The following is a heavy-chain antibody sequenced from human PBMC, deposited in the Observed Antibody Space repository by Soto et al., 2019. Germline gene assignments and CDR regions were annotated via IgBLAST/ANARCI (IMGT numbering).Heavy chain of an antibody. V-gene: IGHV1-18*01. D-gene: IGHD3-9*01. Sequence: ASVKVSCKASGYTFTSYGISWVRQAPGQGLEWMGWISAYNGNTNYAQKLQGRVTMTTDTSTSTAYMELRSLRSDDTAVYYCARVLRYFDWLVNWFDPWGQGTLVTGSS. CDR1: GYTFTSYG. CDR3: ARVLRYFDWLVNWFDP. J-gene: IGHJ5*02. CDR2: ISAYNGNT.